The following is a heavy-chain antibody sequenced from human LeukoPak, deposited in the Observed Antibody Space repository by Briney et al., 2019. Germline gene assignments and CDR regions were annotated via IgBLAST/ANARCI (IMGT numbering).Heavy chain of an antibody. J-gene: IGHJ4*02. CDR1: GYTLTSYY. Sequence: ASVKVSCKASGYTLTSYYMHWVRQAPGQGLEWMGIINPSGGSTSYAQKFQGRVTMTRDTSTSTVYMELSSLRSEDTAVYYCASGSSSWYGSYYFDYWGQGTLVTVSS. V-gene: IGHV1-46*01. D-gene: IGHD6-13*01. CDR3: ASGSSSWYGSYYFDY. CDR2: INPSGGST.